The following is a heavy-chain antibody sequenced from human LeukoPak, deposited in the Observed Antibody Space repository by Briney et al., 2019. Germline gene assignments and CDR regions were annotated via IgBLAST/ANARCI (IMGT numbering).Heavy chain of an antibody. CDR1: GGSISSYY. J-gene: IGHJ4*02. D-gene: IGHD3-10*01. Sequence: SETLSLTCTVSGGSISSYYWRWIRQPPGKGLEWIGYILYSGSTNYNPSLKSRVTISLDTSKNQFSLKLNSVTAADTAVYYCARAGGIRGSALDLDYWGQGTLVTVSS. CDR3: ARAGGIRGSALDLDY. CDR2: ILYSGST. V-gene: IGHV4-59*01.